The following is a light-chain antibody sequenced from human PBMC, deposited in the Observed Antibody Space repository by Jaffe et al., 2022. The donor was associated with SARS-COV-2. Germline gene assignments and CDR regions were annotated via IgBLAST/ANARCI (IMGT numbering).Light chain of an antibody. J-gene: IGKJ2*01. V-gene: IGKV1-39*01. Sequence: DIQMTQSPSSLSASVGDRVTITCRAGQNIDSYLNWYQQKPGRAPNLLICAASSLQSGVPSRFSGSGSGTDFTLTISSLQPEDFATYYCQQTYSIPTFGQGTKLEIK. CDR3: QQTYSIPT. CDR2: AAS. CDR1: QNIDSY.